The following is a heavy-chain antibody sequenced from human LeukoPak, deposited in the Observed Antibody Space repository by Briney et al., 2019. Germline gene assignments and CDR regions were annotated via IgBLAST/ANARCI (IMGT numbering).Heavy chain of an antibody. J-gene: IGHJ4*02. CDR2: IKQDGSEK. CDR3: ARGYYDFWSGYYLTSFYFDH. V-gene: IGHV3-7*01. Sequence: GGSPRLSCAASGFTFSSYWMSWVRQAPGKGLEWVANIKQDGSEKYYVDSVKGRFTISRDNAKNSLYLQMNSLRAEDTAVYYCARGYYDFWSGYYLTSFYFDHWAQGPLVSV. D-gene: IGHD3-3*01. CDR1: GFTFSSYW.